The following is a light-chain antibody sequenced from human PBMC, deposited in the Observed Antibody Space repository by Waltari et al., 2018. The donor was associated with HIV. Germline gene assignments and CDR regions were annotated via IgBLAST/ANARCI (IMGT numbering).Light chain of an antibody. J-gene: IGKJ2*01. CDR1: QSVLYSSNNKNY. CDR3: QQYYSTPPFMYT. CDR2: WAS. Sequence: DIVMTQSPDSLAVSLGERATIICKSSQSVLYSSNNKNYLAWYQQKPGQPPKLLIYWASTRESGVPDRFSGSGSGTDFTLTISSLQAEDVAVYYCQQYYSTPPFMYTFGQGTKLEIK. V-gene: IGKV4-1*01.